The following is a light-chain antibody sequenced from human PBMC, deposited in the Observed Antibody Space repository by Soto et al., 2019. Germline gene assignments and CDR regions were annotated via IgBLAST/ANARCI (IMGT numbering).Light chain of an antibody. Sequence: QPVLTQSSSASPSLGSSVKLTCTLSSGHSTYIIAWHQQQPGKAPRYLMKLEGSGTYNKGSGVPDRFSGSSSGADRYLTISNLQSEDEPDYYCETWHSNPAVFGSGTGLTVL. J-gene: IGLJ3*02. CDR2: LEGSGTY. CDR1: SGHSTYI. V-gene: IGLV4-60*03. CDR3: ETWHSNPAV.